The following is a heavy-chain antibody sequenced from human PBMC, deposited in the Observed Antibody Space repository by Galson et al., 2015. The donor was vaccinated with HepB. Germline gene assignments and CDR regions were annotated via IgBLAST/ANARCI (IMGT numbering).Heavy chain of an antibody. Sequence: LSLTCTVSGGSVSSGSYYWSWIRQPPGRGLEWIGYIFDSETTNHYSGSTNYNPSLKGRVTISLDTPKKLFTLRMTSVITADTAVYYCARDLRGVETIDAFDIWGQGTMVTVSS. D-gene: IGHD3-10*01. CDR3: ARDLRGVETIDAFDI. V-gene: IGHV4-61*01. CDR1: GGSVSSGSYY. CDR2: IFDSETTNHYSGST. J-gene: IGHJ3*02.